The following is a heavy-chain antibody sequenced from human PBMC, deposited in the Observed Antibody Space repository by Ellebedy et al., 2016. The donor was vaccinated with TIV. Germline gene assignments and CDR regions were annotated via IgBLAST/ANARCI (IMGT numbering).Heavy chain of an antibody. CDR1: GFTFSSYA. Sequence: GESLKISCAASGFTFSSYAMSWVRQAPGKGLEWVSVISGNGDSTNYADSVKGRFTISRDNSKNTLYLQMNSLGAEDTAVYYCTKSPDPASGFGGWFDPWGQGTLVTVSS. J-gene: IGHJ5*02. CDR2: ISGNGDST. D-gene: IGHD5-12*01. CDR3: TKSPDPASGFGGWFDP. V-gene: IGHV3-23*01.